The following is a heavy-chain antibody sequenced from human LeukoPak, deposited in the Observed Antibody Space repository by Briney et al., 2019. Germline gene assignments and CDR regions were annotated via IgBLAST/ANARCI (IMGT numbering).Heavy chain of an antibody. CDR2: ISGGAVST. CDR1: GFTFTSYG. V-gene: IGHV3-23*01. J-gene: IGHJ4*02. CDR3: AKSGRYCSGGTCYQEASLDY. Sequence: GGTLRLSCAASGFTFTSYGTSWVRQAPGKGLEWVSGISGGAVSTNYADSVKGRFTISRDNSKNTLYLQMNSLRAGDTALYYCAKSGRYCSGGTCYQEASLDYWGQGTLVTVSS. D-gene: IGHD2-15*01.